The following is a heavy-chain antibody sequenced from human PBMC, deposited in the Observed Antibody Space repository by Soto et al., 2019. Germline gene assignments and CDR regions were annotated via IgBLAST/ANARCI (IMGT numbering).Heavy chain of an antibody. J-gene: IGHJ4*02. CDR1: VGSINVGGYY. CDR3: AGERGETAAIRFLVF. CDR2: IYHDGGT. Sequence: QVQLTESGPGLVKPSQTLSLTCTVSVGSINVGGYYWSWIRQLPGRGLELLGFIYHDGGTYSNPSLKTRVTMSLDASKNQFSVRLTSATAADTAVYYCAGERGETAAIRFLVFWGQGALVTFSS. V-gene: IGHV4-31*03. D-gene: IGHD3-16*01.